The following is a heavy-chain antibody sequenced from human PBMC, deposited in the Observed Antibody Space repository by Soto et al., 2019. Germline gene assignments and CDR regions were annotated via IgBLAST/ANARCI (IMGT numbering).Heavy chain of an antibody. Sequence: GESLKISFKGSGYSFTSYWIGWVRQMPGKGLEWMGIIYPGDSDTRYSPSFQGQVTISADKSISTAYLQWSSLKASDTAMYYCAGGGVRGVITRTRDYYGMDVWGQGTTVTV. CDR2: IYPGDSDT. J-gene: IGHJ6*02. D-gene: IGHD3-10*01. CDR1: GYSFTSYW. V-gene: IGHV5-51*01. CDR3: AGGGVRGVITRTRDYYGMDV.